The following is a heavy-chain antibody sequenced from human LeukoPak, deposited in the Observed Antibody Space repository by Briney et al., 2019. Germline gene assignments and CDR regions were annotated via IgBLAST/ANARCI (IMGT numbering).Heavy chain of an antibody. D-gene: IGHD1-1*01. J-gene: IGHJ4*02. CDR1: GFTFSSYA. CDR2: ISGSGDNT. Sequence: PAGSLSLSCAASGFTFSSYALNWVRQAPGKGLEWVSGISGSGDNTYYADSVKGRFTISRDNPKNTLYLQMNSLRAEDAAVYYCAKDAVRTPQIDHWGQGALVTVSS. CDR3: AKDAVRTPQIDH. V-gene: IGHV3-23*01.